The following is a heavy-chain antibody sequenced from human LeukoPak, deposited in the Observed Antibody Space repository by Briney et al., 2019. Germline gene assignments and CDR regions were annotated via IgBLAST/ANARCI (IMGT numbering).Heavy chain of an antibody. CDR1: GFTVSSNY. CDR2: IYSDGTT. V-gene: IGHV3-66*01. CDR3: ARELLDSGDY. D-gene: IGHD3-10*01. Sequence: GRSLRLSCAASGFTVSSNYLSWVRQAPGKGLEWVSFIYSDGTTYYADSVKGRFTISRDNSKNTLYLQMNSLRAEDTAVYYCARELLDSGDYWGQGTLVTVSP. J-gene: IGHJ4*02.